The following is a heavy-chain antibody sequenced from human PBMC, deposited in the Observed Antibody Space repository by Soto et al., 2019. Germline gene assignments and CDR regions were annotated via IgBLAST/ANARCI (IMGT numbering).Heavy chain of an antibody. CDR2: IFSSGST. V-gene: IGHV4-4*07. Sequence: SETLSLTCTVSGGSLNTFYWSWVRQPAGKGLEWIGRIFSSGSTSFNPSLESRVAMSVDTSKNHFSLNLSSVTAADMAVYYCAREGSYSAYNFAHGIQLWSFDFWGQGALVTVSS. CDR3: AREGSYSAYNFAHGIQLWSFDF. D-gene: IGHD5-12*01. J-gene: IGHJ4*02. CDR1: GGSLNTFY.